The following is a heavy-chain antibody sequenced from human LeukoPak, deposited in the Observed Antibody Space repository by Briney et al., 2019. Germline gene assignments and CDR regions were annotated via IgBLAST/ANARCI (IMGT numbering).Heavy chain of an antibody. V-gene: IGHV3-30*04. CDR3: ARDGAGMTKDFDY. D-gene: IGHD3-10*01. CDR2: ISYDGSNE. Sequence: GGSLRLSCAASGFTFSSYVMHWVRQAPGKGLEWVAIISYDGSNEYYADSVKGRFTISRDNAKNSLYLQMNSLRAEDTAVYYCARDGAGMTKDFDYWGQGTLVTVSS. CDR1: GFTFSSYV. J-gene: IGHJ4*02.